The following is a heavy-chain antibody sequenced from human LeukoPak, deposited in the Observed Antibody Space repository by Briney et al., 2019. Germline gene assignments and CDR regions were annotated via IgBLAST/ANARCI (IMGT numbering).Heavy chain of an antibody. CDR3: AKDLPPTIMIA. V-gene: IGHV3-30*02. J-gene: IGHJ5*02. Sequence: GGSLRLSCAASGFTFSSYWMSWVRQAPGKGLEWLSFIWFDGSSKHYADSVKGRFIISRDNSKSTLYLEMNSLRPEDTGVYYCAKDLPPTIMIAWGQGTLVTVSS. CDR1: GFTFSSYW. D-gene: IGHD2-2*02. CDR2: IWFDGSSK.